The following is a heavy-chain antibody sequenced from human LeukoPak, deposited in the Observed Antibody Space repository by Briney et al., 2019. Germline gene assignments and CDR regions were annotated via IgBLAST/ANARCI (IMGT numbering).Heavy chain of an antibody. CDR3: AREGFTMIVVEMSGIFDY. Sequence: SVKVSCKASGGTFSSYAISWVRQAPGQGLEWMGRIIPIFGTANYAQKFQCRVTITTDESTSTAYMELSSLRSEDTAVYYCAREGFTMIVVEMSGIFDYWGQGTLVTVSS. V-gene: IGHV1-69*05. J-gene: IGHJ4*02. CDR1: GGTFSSYA. D-gene: IGHD3-22*01. CDR2: IIPIFGTA.